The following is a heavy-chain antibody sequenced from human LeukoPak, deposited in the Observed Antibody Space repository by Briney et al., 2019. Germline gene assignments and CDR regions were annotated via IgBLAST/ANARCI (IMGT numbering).Heavy chain of an antibody. CDR3: ARLSYYDILTGYSP. CDR2: FYASGST. D-gene: IGHD3-9*01. CDR1: GGSISSGSYY. Sequence: SETLSLTCTFSGGSISSGSYYWSWIRQPAGKGLEWIGRFYASGSTNYNPSLKSRVSISIDTSKNQFSLKLSSVTAADTAVYYCARLSYYDILTGYSPWGQGTLVTVSS. V-gene: IGHV4-61*02. J-gene: IGHJ5*02.